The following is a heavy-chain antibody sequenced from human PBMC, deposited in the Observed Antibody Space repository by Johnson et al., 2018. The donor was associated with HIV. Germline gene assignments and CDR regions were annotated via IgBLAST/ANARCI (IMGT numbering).Heavy chain of an antibody. D-gene: IGHD4-23*01. V-gene: IGHV3-20*04. J-gene: IGHJ3*02. Sequence: VQPVESGGGVVWPGGSLILSCAASGFTFDDYGMSWVRQAPGKGLEWVSGINWNGDITAYADSVKGRFTISRDNAKNSLYLQMNSLKAEDTALYYCARALGTAVGAFGIWGQWTMVTVSS. CDR3: ARALGTAVGAFGI. CDR1: GFTFDDYG. CDR2: INWNGDIT.